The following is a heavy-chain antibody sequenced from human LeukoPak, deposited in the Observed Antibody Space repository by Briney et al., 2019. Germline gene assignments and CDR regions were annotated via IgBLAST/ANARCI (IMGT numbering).Heavy chain of an antibody. D-gene: IGHD4-17*01. CDR3: AKDDDGHHHGVDH. Sequence: GGSLRLSCAASGFTVSSYAMTWVRQAPGKALEWVSAIGYSAGDTYYADSVKGRFTISRDNSMNTLYLQMSSLRADDTDLYYCAKDDDGHHHGVDHWGQGTLVTVSP. CDR2: IGYSAGDT. V-gene: IGHV3-23*01. CDR1: GFTVSSYA. J-gene: IGHJ4*02.